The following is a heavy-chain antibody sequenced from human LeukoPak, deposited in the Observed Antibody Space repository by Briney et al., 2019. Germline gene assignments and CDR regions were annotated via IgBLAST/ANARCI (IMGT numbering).Heavy chain of an antibody. CDR3: AKAGTMVRGVTRYYYGMDV. V-gene: IGHV3-23*01. CDR1: GFTFSSYA. D-gene: IGHD3-10*01. Sequence: GGSLRFSCAASGFTFSSYAMSWVRQAPGKGLEWVSAISGSGGSTYYADSVKGRFTISRDNSKNTLYLQMNSLRAEDTAVYYCAKAGTMVRGVTRYYYGMDVWGQGTTVTVSS. CDR2: ISGSGGST. J-gene: IGHJ6*02.